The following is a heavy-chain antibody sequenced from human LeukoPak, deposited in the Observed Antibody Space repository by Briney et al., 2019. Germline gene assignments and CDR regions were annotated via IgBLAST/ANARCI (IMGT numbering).Heavy chain of an antibody. V-gene: IGHV1-69*06. Sequence: SEKLSCKASGGTFSSYAISWVRQSPGQGLEWMGGIISIFGTANYAQKFQGRVTITADKSTSTAYMEPSSLRSEGTAVYYCARGVVPAARGVFDYWAQGTRVRVSS. CDR3: ARGVVPAARGVFDY. J-gene: IGHJ4*02. CDR1: GGTFSSYA. CDR2: IISIFGTA. D-gene: IGHD2-2*01.